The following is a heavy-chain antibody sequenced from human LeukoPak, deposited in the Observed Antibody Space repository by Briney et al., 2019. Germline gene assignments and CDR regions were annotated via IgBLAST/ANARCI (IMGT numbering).Heavy chain of an antibody. J-gene: IGHJ5*02. D-gene: IGHD1-14*01. Sequence: PSETLSLTCIVSGYSISSDYYWGWIRQPPGKGLEWIGNIYHSGSTYYNPSLRSRVTISIDTSKNQFSLKLSSVTAADTAVYYCARDRNRNWFDPWGQGTLVTVSS. CDR1: GYSISSDYY. V-gene: IGHV4-38-2*02. CDR3: ARDRNRNWFDP. CDR2: IYHSGST.